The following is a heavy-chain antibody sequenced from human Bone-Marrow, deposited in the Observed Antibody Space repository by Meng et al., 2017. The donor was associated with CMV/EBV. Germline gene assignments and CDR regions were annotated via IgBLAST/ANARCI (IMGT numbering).Heavy chain of an antibody. CDR1: GGSFSGYY. CDR3: AIGNVKRTFSTIFGVVNRGPYMDV. CDR2: INHSGST. J-gene: IGHJ6*02. D-gene: IGHD3-3*01. V-gene: IGHV4-34*01. Sequence: SETLSLTCAVYGGSFSGYYWSWIRQPPGKGLEWIGEINHSGSTNYNPSLKSRVTISVDTSKNQFSLKLSSVTAADTAVYYCAIGNVKRTFSTIFGVVNRGPYMDVWGQGTTVTVSS.